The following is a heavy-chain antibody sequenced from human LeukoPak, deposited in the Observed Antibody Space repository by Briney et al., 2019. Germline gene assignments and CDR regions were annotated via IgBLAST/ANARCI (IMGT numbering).Heavy chain of an antibody. Sequence: SVKVSCKAFGGTFSSYAIGWVRQAPGQGLEWMGGIIPIFGTANYAQKFQGRVTITTDESTSTAYMELSSLRSEDTAVYYCARVGGHDYGDYAFDYWGQGTLVTVSS. CDR2: IIPIFGTA. CDR3: ARVGGHDYGDYAFDY. D-gene: IGHD4-17*01. V-gene: IGHV1-69*05. J-gene: IGHJ4*02. CDR1: GGTFSSYA.